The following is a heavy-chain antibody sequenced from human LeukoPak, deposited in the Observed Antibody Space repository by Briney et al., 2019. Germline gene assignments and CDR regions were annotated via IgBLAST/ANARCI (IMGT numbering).Heavy chain of an antibody. CDR1: GFTFSSYS. Sequence: GGSLRLPCAASGFTFSSYSMNGFRQAPGKGLEGVSSISSSSRYIYYADSVKARFTISRDNAKNSLYLQINSLIAEDQSMYYCTRADYVDFTFDNWGQGTPVTVSS. D-gene: IGHD4-17*01. V-gene: IGHV3-21*01. CDR2: ISSSSRYI. CDR3: TRADYVDFTFDN. J-gene: IGHJ4*02.